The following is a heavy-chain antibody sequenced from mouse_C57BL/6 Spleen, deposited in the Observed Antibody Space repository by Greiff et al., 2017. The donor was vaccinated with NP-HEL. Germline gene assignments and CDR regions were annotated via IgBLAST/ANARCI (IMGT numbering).Heavy chain of an antibody. Sequence: QVQLKQPGAELVKPGASVKMSCKASGYTFTSYWITWVKQRPGQGLEWIGDIYPGSGSTNYNEKFKSKATLTVDTSYSTAYMQLSSLTSEDSAVSSSARLYYCGSSPAYFDYWGQGTTLTVSS. CDR3: ARLYYCGSSPAYFDY. CDR1: GYTFTSYW. V-gene: IGHV1-55*01. J-gene: IGHJ2*01. CDR2: IYPGSGST. D-gene: IGHD1-1*01.